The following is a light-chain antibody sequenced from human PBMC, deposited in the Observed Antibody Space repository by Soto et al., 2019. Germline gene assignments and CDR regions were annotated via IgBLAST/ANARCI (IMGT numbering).Light chain of an antibody. V-gene: IGLV2-8*01. Sequence: QSALTQPPSASGSPGQSVTISCTGISADLGGYNYVSWYQQHPGKAPRLIIYEFTKRPSGVPDRFSGSNSANTASLTVSGLQAGDEADYYCGSYTDTNTGLFGGGTKLTVL. CDR3: GSYTDTNTGL. CDR2: EFT. J-gene: IGLJ2*01. CDR1: SADLGGYNY.